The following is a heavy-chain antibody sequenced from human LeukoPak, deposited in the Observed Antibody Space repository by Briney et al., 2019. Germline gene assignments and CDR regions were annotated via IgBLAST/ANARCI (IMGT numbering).Heavy chain of an antibody. Sequence: KRLEFYSGINWNCGSTGYEDSVKGRFTISRENSKNTLYLQMNSLRAEDTAVYYCAKSAHTYYYGLFQAKDGIRDVRSVSAFLLNRSSDL. CDR2: INWNCGST. V-gene: IGHV3-20*03. J-gene: IGHJ2*01. CDR3: AKSAHTYYYGLFQAKDGIRDVRSVSAFLLNRSSDL. D-gene: IGHD3-10*01.